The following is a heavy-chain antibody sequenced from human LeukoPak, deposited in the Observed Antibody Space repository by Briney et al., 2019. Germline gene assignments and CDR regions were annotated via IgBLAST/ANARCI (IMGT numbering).Heavy chain of an antibody. J-gene: IGHJ4*02. V-gene: IGHV3-66*01. CDR2: IYSGGTI. Sequence: GGSLRLSCAVSGFTVSNNYMNWVRQAPGKGLEWVSIIYSGGTIYYADSVKGRFTISRDNSKNTLYLQMNSLRAEDTAVYYCARGGPHYFDYWGQGTLVTVSS. CDR1: GFTVSNNY. CDR3: ARGGPHYFDY.